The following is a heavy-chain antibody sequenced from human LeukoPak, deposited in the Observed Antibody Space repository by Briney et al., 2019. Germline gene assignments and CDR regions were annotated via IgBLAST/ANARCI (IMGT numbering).Heavy chain of an antibody. CDR1: GFTFSSYS. V-gene: IGHV3-21*01. J-gene: IGHJ4*02. D-gene: IGHD5-18*01. CDR2: ISSSSSYI. Sequence: GGSLRLSCAASGFTFSSYSMNWVRQAPGKGLEWVSSISSSSSYIYYADSVKGRFTISRDNAKNSLYLQMNSLRAEDTAVYYCARDEGTLMGYSYGYRFDYWGQGTLVTVSS. CDR3: ARDEGTLMGYSYGYRFDY.